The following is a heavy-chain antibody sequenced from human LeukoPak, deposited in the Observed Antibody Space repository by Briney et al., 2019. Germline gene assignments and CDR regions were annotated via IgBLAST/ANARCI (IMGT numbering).Heavy chain of an antibody. CDR1: GYTFTSYG. CDR2: ISAYNGNT. CDR3: ARDGSASYYYDSSGYFDH. V-gene: IGHV1-18*01. J-gene: IGHJ4*02. D-gene: IGHD3-22*01. Sequence: ASVKVSCKASGYTFTSYGISWVRQAPGQGLEWMGWISAYNGNTNYAQKLQGRVTMTTDTSTSTAYMELRSLRSDDTAVYYCARDGSASYYYDSSGYFDHWGQGTLVTVSS.